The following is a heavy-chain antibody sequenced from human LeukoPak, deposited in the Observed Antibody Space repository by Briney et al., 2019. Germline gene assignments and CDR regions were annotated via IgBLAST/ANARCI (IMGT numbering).Heavy chain of an antibody. D-gene: IGHD3-16*02. Sequence: ASVKVSCKASGYTFTGYYMHWVRQAPGQGLEWMGWINPNSGGTNYAQKLQGRVTMTRDTSISTAYMELSRLRSDDTAVYYCARGVLLRLRLGELSLRDRFDPWGQGTLVTVSS. CDR1: GYTFTGYY. V-gene: IGHV1-2*02. CDR2: INPNSGGT. J-gene: IGHJ5*02. CDR3: ARGVLLRLRLGELSLRDRFDP.